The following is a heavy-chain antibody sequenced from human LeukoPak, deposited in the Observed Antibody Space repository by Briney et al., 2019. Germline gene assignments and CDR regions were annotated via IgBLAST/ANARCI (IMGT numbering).Heavy chain of an antibody. J-gene: IGHJ4*02. V-gene: IGHV3-23*01. CDR2: ISGSGGST. CDR3: AKAVGYCSSTSCHDGVY. D-gene: IGHD2-2*01. CDR1: GFTFSSYA. Sequence: GGSLRLSCAASGFTFSSYAMSWVRQAPGKGLEWVSAISGSGGSTYYADSVKGRFTISRDNSKNTLYLQMNSLRAEDTAVYYCAKAVGYCSSTSCHDGVYWGQGTLVTVSS.